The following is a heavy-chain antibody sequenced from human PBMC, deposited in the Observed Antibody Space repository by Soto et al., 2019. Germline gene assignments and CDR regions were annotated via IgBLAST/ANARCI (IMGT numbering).Heavy chain of an antibody. CDR3: AKGGWWL. V-gene: IGHV3-9*01. D-gene: IGHD2-8*02. J-gene: IGHJ3*01. CDR1: GFTFDDYA. Sequence: EVQLVESGGGLVQPGRSLRLSCAASGFTFDDYAMHWVRQAPGKGLEWVSGISWNSGSIGYADSVKGRFTISRDNAKNSLYLQMSSLRAEDTALYYCAKGGWWLWGQGTMVTVSS. CDR2: ISWNSGSI.